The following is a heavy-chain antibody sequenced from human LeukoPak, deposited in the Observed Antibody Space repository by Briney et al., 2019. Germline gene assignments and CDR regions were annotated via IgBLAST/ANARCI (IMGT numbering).Heavy chain of an antibody. CDR3: AGKAAAFYFDY. V-gene: IGHV3-30*02. CDR2: MQYDGSQI. CDR1: GLAFSSYG. J-gene: IGHJ4*02. D-gene: IGHD6-13*01. Sequence: PGGSPRLSCTASGLAFSSYGMHWARRAPGKGLEGVAFMQYDGSQIYYADSVKGRFTISRDNSKNALYLQMNSLRPEDTAVYYCAGKAAAFYFDYWGQGTLVTVSS.